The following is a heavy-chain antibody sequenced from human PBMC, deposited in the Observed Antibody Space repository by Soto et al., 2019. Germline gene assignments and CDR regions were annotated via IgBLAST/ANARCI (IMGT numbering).Heavy chain of an antibody. J-gene: IGHJ6*02. V-gene: IGHV4-34*01. Sequence: SETLSLTCAVYGGSFSVYYWSWIRQPPGKGLEWIGEINHSGSTNYNPSLKSRVTISVDTSKNQFSLKLSSVTAADTAVYYCARGPWDYGMDVWGQGTTVTVSS. CDR1: GGSFSVYY. CDR2: INHSGST. CDR3: ARGPWDYGMDV.